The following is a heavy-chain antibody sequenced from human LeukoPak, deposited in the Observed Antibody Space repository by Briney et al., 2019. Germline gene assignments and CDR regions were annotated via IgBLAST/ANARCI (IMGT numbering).Heavy chain of an antibody. CDR1: GFTFSSYA. CDR3: AKRGYCSGGSCYHQRYFQR. D-gene: IGHD2-15*01. Sequence: GGSLRLSCAASGFTFSSYAMSWVRQAPGKGLEWVSAISGSGGSTYYADSVKGRLTISRDNSKNTLYLQMNSLRAEDTAVYYCAKRGYCSGGSCYHQRYFQRWGQGTLVTVSS. V-gene: IGHV3-23*01. J-gene: IGHJ1*01. CDR2: ISGSGGST.